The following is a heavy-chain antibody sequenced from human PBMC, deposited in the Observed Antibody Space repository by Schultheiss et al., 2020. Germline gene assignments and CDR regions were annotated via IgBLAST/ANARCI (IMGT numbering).Heavy chain of an antibody. D-gene: IGHD6-6*01. CDR1: GFTFSSYS. Sequence: GGSLRLSCAASGFTFSSYSMNWVRQAPGKGLEWVSSISSSSSYIYYADSVKGRFTISRDNAKNSLYLQMNSLRAEDTAVYYCARGRSSGGGYYYYYMDVWGKGTTVTVSS. CDR2: ISSSSSYI. CDR3: ARGRSSGGGYYYYYMDV. J-gene: IGHJ6*03. V-gene: IGHV3-21*04.